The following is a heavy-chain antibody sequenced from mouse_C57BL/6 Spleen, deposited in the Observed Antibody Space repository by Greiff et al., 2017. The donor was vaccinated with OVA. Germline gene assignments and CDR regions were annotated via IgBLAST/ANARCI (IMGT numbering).Heavy chain of an antibody. Sequence: EVKVEESGEGLVKPGGSLKLSCAASGFPFSSYAMSWVRQTPEKRLEWVAYISSGGDYIYYADTVKGRFTISRDNARNTLYLQMSSLKSEDTAMYYCTREGDYEGFDYWGQGTTLTVSS. J-gene: IGHJ2*01. V-gene: IGHV5-9-1*02. D-gene: IGHD2-4*01. CDR1: GFPFSSYA. CDR2: ISSGGDYI. CDR3: TREGDYEGFDY.